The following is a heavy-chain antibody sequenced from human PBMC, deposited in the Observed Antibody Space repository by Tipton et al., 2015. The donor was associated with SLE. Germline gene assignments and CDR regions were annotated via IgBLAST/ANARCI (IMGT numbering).Heavy chain of an antibody. J-gene: IGHJ6*03. Sequence: SLRLSCAASGFTFSSYWMHWVRQSPGKGLVWVAVISYDGSNKYYADSVKGRFTISRDNSKNTLYLQMNSLRAEDTAVYYCARDHTPLGDYYYYYYYMDVWGKGTTVTVSS. CDR2: ISYDGSNK. D-gene: IGHD7-27*01. V-gene: IGHV3-30*03. CDR1: GFTFSSYW. CDR3: ARDHTPLGDYYYYYYYMDV.